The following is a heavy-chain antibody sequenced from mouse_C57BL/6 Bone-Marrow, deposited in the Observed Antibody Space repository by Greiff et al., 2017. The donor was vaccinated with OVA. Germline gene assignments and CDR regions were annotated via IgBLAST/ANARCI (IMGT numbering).Heavy chain of an antibody. CDR2: INPGSGGT. CDR1: GYAFTNYL. J-gene: IGHJ3*01. V-gene: IGHV1-54*01. Sequence: QVQLQQPGAELVKPGTSVKVSCKASGYAFTNYLIEWVKQRPGQGLEWIGVINPGSGGTNYNEKFKGKATLTADKSSSTAYMQLSSLTSEDSAVYFCASGRAWFAYWGQGTLVTVSA. CDR3: ASGRAWFAY. D-gene: IGHD4-1*01.